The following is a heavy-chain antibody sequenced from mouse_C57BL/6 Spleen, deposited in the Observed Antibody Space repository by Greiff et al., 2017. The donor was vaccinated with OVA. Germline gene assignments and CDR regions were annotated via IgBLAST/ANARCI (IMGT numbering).Heavy chain of an antibody. Sequence: VQVVESGPGLVAPSQSLSITCTVSGFSLTSYAISWVRQPPGKGLEWLGVIWTGGGTNYNSALKSRLSISKDNSKSQVFLKMNSLQTDDTARYYCARYYYGSSHYAMDYWGQGTSVTVSS. CDR3: ARYYYGSSHYAMDY. CDR2: IWTGGGT. V-gene: IGHV2-9-1*01. D-gene: IGHD1-1*01. CDR1: GFSLTSYA. J-gene: IGHJ4*01.